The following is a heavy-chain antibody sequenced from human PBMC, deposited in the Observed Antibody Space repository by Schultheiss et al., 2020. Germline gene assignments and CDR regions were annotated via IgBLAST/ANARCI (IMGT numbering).Heavy chain of an antibody. J-gene: IGHJ4*02. CDR2: ISGSGGTT. V-gene: IGHV3-23*01. CDR3: AEFLDSN. CDR1: GFTFSSYA. Sequence: SLRLSCAASGFTFSSYALSWVRQAPGKGLEWVSAISGSGGTTYYADSVKGRFTIARDNSKNTLYLQMNSLRAEDTAVYYCAEFLDSNWGQGTLVTVSS. D-gene: IGHD3-3*01.